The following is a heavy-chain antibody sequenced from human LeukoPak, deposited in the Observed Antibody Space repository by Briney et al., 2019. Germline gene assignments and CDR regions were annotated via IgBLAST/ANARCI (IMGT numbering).Heavy chain of an antibody. CDR3: TTPKYSGYDFYF. CDR2: IKSKTDDGTT. V-gene: IGHV3-15*07. Sequence: GGSLRLSCAASGFTFSKAWMYWVRQAPGKGLEWVGRIKSKTDDGTTDYAAPVKGRFTISRDDSKNTLFLQMNSLKTEGTATYYCTTPKYSGYDFYFWGQGTLVTVSS. J-gene: IGHJ4*02. D-gene: IGHD5-12*01. CDR1: GFTFSKAW.